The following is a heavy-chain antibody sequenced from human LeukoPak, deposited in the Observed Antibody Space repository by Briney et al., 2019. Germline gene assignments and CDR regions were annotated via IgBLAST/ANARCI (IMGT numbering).Heavy chain of an antibody. J-gene: IGHJ4*02. CDR2: INHSGST. CDR3: ARRGYSYGSPDY. D-gene: IGHD5-18*01. CDR1: GFTFSSYA. V-gene: IGHV4-34*01. Sequence: GSLRLSCAASGFTFSSYAMSWIRQPPGKGLEWIGEINHSGSTNYNPSLKSRVTISVDTSKNQFSLKLSSVTAADTAVYYCARRGYSYGSPDYWGQGTLVTVSS.